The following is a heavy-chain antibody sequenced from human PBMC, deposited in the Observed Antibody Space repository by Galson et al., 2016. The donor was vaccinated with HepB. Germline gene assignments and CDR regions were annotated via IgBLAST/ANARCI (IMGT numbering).Heavy chain of an antibody. D-gene: IGHD3-10*01. J-gene: IGHJ4*02. CDR3: AYDRFGSGSYFDY. Sequence: SLRLSCAASGFTFSSYWMSWVRQAPGKGLEWVARIKSEVDGATRDYAGPVKGRFAISRDESKNTLFLQMNSLKTEDTAVYYCAYDRFGSGSYFDYWGQGSLVTVSS. CDR2: IKSEVDGATR. V-gene: IGHV3-15*01. CDR1: GFTFSSYW.